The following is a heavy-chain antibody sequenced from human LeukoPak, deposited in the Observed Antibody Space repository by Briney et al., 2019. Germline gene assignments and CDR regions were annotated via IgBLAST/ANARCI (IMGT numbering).Heavy chain of an antibody. J-gene: IGHJ2*01. CDR2: IYTSGST. CDR1: GGSISSGSYY. D-gene: IGHD6-19*01. Sequence: PSQTLSLTCTVSGGSISSGSYYWSWIRQPAGKGLEWIGRIYTSGSTNYNPSLKSRVTISVDTSKNQFSLKLSSVTAADTAVYYCARARQWLSNQFDLWGRGTLVTVSS. V-gene: IGHV4-61*02. CDR3: ARARQWLSNQFDL.